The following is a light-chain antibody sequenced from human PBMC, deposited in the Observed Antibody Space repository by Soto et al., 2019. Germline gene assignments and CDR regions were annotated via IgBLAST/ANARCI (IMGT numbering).Light chain of an antibody. V-gene: IGLV2-14*03. CDR1: SSDVGGSNY. J-gene: IGLJ2*01. CDR3: SAYGRSNIVV. Sequence: QSALTQPASVSGSPGQSITISCTGSSSDVGGSNYVSWYQQHPDKAPKLMIFDVSNRPSGVSNRFSGSKSGNTASLTISGLQAEDEADYYCSAYGRSNIVVFGGGTKVTVL. CDR2: DVS.